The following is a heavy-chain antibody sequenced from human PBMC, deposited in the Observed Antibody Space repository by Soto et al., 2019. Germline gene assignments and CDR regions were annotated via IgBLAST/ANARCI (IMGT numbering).Heavy chain of an antibody. D-gene: IGHD2-21*01. Sequence: SETLSLTCTVSGGSISSYYWSWIRQPPGKGLEWIGYIYHSGSTNYNPSLKSRVTISVDTSKNQFSLKLSSVTAADTAVYYCAREEGLFTAFDYWGQGTLVTVSS. J-gene: IGHJ4*02. CDR3: AREEGLFTAFDY. V-gene: IGHV4-59*01. CDR1: GGSISSYY. CDR2: IYHSGST.